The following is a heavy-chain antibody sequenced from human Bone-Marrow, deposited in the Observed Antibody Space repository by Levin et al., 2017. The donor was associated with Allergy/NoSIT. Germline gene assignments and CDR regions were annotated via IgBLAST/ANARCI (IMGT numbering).Heavy chain of an antibody. D-gene: IGHD6-19*01. CDR1: GFTFSSYA. Sequence: HTGGSLRLSCAASGFTFSSYAMSWVRQAPGKGLEWVSAISGSGGSTYYADSVKGRFTISRDNSKNTLYLQMNSLRAEDTAVYYCAKDSVGVAGTSYSFDYWGQGTLVTVSS. CDR3: AKDSVGVAGTSYSFDY. CDR2: ISGSGGST. V-gene: IGHV3-23*01. J-gene: IGHJ4*02.